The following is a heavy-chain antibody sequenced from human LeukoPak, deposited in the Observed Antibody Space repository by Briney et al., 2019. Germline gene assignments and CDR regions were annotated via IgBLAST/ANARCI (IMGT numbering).Heavy chain of an antibody. CDR1: GFTFSTYW. D-gene: IGHD1-26*01. Sequence: GGSLRLSCAASGFTFSTYWMHWVRQAPGKGLVWVSRINNEETAANYADSVQGRFTISRDNANNMLYLQMDSLRAEDTAVYYCARESTVGPIRTDALDIWGQGTTVTVSS. CDR3: ARESTVGPIRTDALDI. J-gene: IGHJ3*02. CDR2: INNEETAA. V-gene: IGHV3-74*01.